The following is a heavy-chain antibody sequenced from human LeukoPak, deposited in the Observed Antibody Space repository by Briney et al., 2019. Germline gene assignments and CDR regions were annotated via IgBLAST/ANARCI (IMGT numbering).Heavy chain of an antibody. CDR2: ISKSGDYI. V-gene: IGHV3-21*06. J-gene: IGHJ4*02. D-gene: IGHD6-13*01. CDR3: ASGLLAAAGPFDY. Sequence: GGSLRLSCAASGFIFSSYSMNWVRQAPGKGLEWVSSISKSGDYINYVDSVKGRFTISRDNAKNSLYLEMNSLRVDDTAVYYCASGLLAAAGPFDYWGQGTLVTVSS. CDR1: GFIFSSYS.